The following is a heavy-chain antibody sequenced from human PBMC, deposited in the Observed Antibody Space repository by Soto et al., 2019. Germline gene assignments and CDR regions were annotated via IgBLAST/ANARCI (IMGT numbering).Heavy chain of an antibody. D-gene: IGHD1-20*01. V-gene: IGHV4-39*01. CDR3: ARHELYNWNRNYFDY. J-gene: IGHJ4*02. CDR1: GGSISSSSYY. Sequence: SETLSLTCTVSGGSISSSSYYWGWIRQPPGKGLEWIGSIYYSGSTYYNPSLKSRVTISVDTSKNQFSLKLSSVTAADTAVYYCARHELYNWNRNYFDYWGQGTLVTVSS. CDR2: IYYSGST.